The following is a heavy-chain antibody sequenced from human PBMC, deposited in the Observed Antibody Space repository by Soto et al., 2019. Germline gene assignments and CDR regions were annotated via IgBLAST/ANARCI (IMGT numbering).Heavy chain of an antibody. CDR2: IRSKANSYAT. CDR1: GFSFSGSA. J-gene: IGHJ4*02. V-gene: IGHV3-73*02. Sequence: EVQLVESGGGLVQPGGSLKLSCAVSGFSFSGSAIHWVRQASGKGLEWVGRIRSKANSYATAYAASVKGRFTISRDDSKNTAYLQMNSLKTEDTAVYYCTRPGYSSGWDALWGQGTLVTVSS. D-gene: IGHD6-19*01. CDR3: TRPGYSSGWDAL.